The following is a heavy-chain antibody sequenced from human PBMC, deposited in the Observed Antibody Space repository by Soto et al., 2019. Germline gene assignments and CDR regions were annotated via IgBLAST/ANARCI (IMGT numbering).Heavy chain of an antibody. Sequence: ASETLSLTCTVSGGSISDISYCWGWIRQPPGKGLQWIGCMFYSGATYYNPSLKNRVTLSVDTSNNEFSLKLVSVTAPDTAVYYCARHKSGSDWLDPWGQGTLVTVPQ. CDR3: ARHKSGSDWLDP. CDR2: MFYSGAT. J-gene: IGHJ5*02. CDR1: GGSISDISYC. D-gene: IGHD2-15*01. V-gene: IGHV4-39*01.